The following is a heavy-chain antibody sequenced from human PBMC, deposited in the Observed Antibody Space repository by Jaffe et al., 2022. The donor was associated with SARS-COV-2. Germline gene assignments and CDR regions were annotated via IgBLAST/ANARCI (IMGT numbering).Heavy chain of an antibody. CDR2: ISSSNGHS. V-gene: IGHV1-18*01. CDR3: ARERAAGTFWPDP. CDR1: GYTFTSSG. J-gene: IGHJ5*02. D-gene: IGHD6-13*01. Sequence: QIQLVQSGPEVKKPGASVKVACKASGYTFTSSGIMWVRKAPGQGLEWVGWISSSNGHSNQAPKFQGRVILTRDTASTTAFMELRDLRFDDTAVYYCARERAAGTFWPDPWGQGTLVTVSS.